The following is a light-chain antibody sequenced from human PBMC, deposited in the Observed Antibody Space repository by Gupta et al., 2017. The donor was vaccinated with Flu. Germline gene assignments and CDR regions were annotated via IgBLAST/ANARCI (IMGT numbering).Light chain of an antibody. CDR3: CSYAGSSTNWV. V-gene: IGLV2-23*02. CDR2: EVS. J-gene: IGLJ3*02. Sequence: QSALTQPASVSGSPGQSITISCTGTSSDVGSYNLVSWYQQHPGKAPKLMIHEVSKRPSGVSNRFSGSKSGNTASLTISGLQAEDEADYYCCSYAGSSTNWVFGGGTKLTVL. CDR1: SSDVGSYNL.